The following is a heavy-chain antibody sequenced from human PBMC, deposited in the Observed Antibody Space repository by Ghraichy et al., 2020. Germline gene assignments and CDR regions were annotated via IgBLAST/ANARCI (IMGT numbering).Heavy chain of an antibody. V-gene: IGHV2-70*04. J-gene: IGHJ4*02. CDR3: ARISPDRTKVKWPDY. Sequence: SGPTLVKPTQTLTLTCTFSGFSLSTSGMRVSWIRQPPGKALEWLARIDWDDDKYYSTSLKTRLTISKDTSKNQVVLTMTNMDPVDTATYYCARISPDRTKVKWPDYWGQGTLVTVSS. D-gene: IGHD5-18*01. CDR2: IDWDDDK. CDR1: GFSLSTSGMR.